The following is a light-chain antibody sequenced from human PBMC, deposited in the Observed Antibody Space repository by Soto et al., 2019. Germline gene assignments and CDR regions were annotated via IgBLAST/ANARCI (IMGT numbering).Light chain of an antibody. J-gene: IGLJ3*02. CDR2: LNSDGSH. Sequence: QSVLTQSPSASASLGASVKLTCTLSSGHSSYAIAWHQQQPEKGPRYLMKLNSDGSHSKGDGIPDRFSGSSSGAERYLTISSLRSEDEAAYSCQTWGTGIGVFGGGTKVTVL. V-gene: IGLV4-69*01. CDR1: SGHSSYA. CDR3: QTWGTGIGV.